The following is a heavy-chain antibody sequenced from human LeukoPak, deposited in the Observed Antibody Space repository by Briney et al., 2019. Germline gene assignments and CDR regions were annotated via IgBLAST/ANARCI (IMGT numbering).Heavy chain of an antibody. CDR3: ATGTRSSSWDGSWFDP. D-gene: IGHD6-13*01. CDR1: GYTFTSYG. J-gene: IGHJ5*02. Sequence: ASVKVSCKASGYTFTSYGISWVRQAPGQGLEWMGWISAYNGNTNYAQKLQGRVTMTTDTSTSTAYMELRSLRSDDTAVYYCATGTRSSSWDGSWFDPWGQGTLVTVSS. V-gene: IGHV1-18*01. CDR2: ISAYNGNT.